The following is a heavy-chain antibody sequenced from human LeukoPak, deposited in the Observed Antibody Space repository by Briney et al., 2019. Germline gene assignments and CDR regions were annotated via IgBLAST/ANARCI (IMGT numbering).Heavy chain of an antibody. J-gene: IGHJ6*03. Sequence: PSETLSLTCTVSSGSISSSGYYWGWIRQPPGKGLEWIGSIYSSGSTYYNPSLKSRVTISVDTSKNQFSLKLSSVTAADTAVYYCASPTVRGTHYYYMDVWGKGTTVTVSS. CDR3: ASPTVRGTHYYYMDV. CDR1: SGSISSSGYY. V-gene: IGHV4-39*01. D-gene: IGHD3-10*01. CDR2: IYSSGST.